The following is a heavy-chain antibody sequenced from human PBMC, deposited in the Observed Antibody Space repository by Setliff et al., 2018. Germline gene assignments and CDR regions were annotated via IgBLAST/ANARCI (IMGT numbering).Heavy chain of an antibody. CDR3: ARSPITIFGVVLHPLDY. V-gene: IGHV4-59*02. CDR2: IFHSGAT. D-gene: IGHD3-3*01. CDR1: GDSVTSHY. Sequence: SETLSLTCSVSGDSVTSHYWSWVRQPPGRGLEWIGYIFHSGATNYNPSLKSRVTISFGTSKNQFSLKLTSVTAADTAVYYCARSPITIFGVVLHPLDYWGQGTLVTSPQ. J-gene: IGHJ4*02.